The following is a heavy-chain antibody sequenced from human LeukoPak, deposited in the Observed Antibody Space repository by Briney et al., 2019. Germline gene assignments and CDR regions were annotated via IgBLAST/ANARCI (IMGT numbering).Heavy chain of an antibody. V-gene: IGHV3-23*01. CDR3: AKTVGANKNYFDY. Sequence: GGSLRLSCAASGFTFSSYAMSWVRQAPGKGLEWVSAISGSGGSTYYADSVKGRFTISRDNSKNTLYLQMNGLRGEDTAVYYCAKTVGANKNYFDYWGQGTLVTVSS. CDR2: ISGSGGST. J-gene: IGHJ4*02. CDR1: GFTFSSYA. D-gene: IGHD1-26*01.